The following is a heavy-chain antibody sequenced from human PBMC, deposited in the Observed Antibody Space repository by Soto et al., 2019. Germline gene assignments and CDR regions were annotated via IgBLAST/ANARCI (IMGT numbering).Heavy chain of an antibody. V-gene: IGHV5-51*01. CDR2: IYPGDSDT. D-gene: IGHD3-10*01. CDR3: ARLDYYGSANHSYYYGMDV. CDR1: GHSFTSYW. J-gene: IGHJ6*02. Sequence: GESLKISCKGSGHSFTSYWIGWARQMPGKGLEWMGIIYPGDSDTRYSPSFQGQVTISADKSISTAYLQWSSLKASDTAMYYCARLDYYGSANHSYYYGMDVWGQGTTVTVSS.